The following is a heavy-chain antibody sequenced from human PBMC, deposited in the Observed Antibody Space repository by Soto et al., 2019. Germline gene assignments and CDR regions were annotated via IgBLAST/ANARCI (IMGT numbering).Heavy chain of an antibody. J-gene: IGHJ6*02. CDR2: IIPIFGTA. D-gene: IGHD3-22*01. Sequence: SVKVSCKASGGTFSSYAISWVRQAPGQGLEWMGGIIPIFGTANYAQKFQGRVTITADESTSTAYMELSSLRSEDTAVYYCARDLKVIVVDPGYYGMDVWGQGTTVTVSS. CDR3: ARDLKVIVVDPGYYGMDV. V-gene: IGHV1-69*13. CDR1: GGTFSSYA.